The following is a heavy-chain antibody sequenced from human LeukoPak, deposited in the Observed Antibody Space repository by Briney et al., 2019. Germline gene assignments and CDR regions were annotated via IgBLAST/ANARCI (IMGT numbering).Heavy chain of an antibody. Sequence: GGSLRLSCAASGFTFSSYAMSWVRQAPGKGLEWVSTITGSGDSTYYADSVKGRFTISRDKSNNTLYLQMNSLRAEDTAVCYCAKGGRIILQFDYWGQGTLVTVSS. D-gene: IGHD2-15*01. J-gene: IGHJ4*02. CDR1: GFTFSSYA. CDR3: AKGGRIILQFDY. CDR2: ITGSGDST. V-gene: IGHV3-23*01.